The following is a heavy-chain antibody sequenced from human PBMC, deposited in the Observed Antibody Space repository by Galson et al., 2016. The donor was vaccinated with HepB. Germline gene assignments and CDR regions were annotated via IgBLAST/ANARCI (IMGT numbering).Heavy chain of an antibody. J-gene: IGHJ4*02. V-gene: IGHV1-18*01. Sequence: SVKVSCKASGYTFSTYGITWVRQAPGEGLEWMGWISGYNGNTNYAQKFQGRVTMTAEPSTTTAYMDLRSLKSDATALYYCARDKGHLWSGPDHWGQGTLVTVSS. CDR2: ISGYNGNT. CDR1: GYTFSTYG. CDR3: ARDKGHLWSGPDH. D-gene: IGHD3-10*01.